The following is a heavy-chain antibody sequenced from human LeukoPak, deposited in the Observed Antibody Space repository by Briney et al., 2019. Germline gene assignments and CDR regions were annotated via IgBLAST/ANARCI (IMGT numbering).Heavy chain of an antibody. D-gene: IGHD5-18*01. CDR1: GFTFSYHG. CDR2: IWSDGSKK. Sequence: GRSLRLSCVASGFTFSYHGFHWVRQAPGKGLKWVSAIWSDGSKKCYAESVKGRFTISRDDSKNTVYLQMNSLRADDAGVYYCARDPQHSMDVWGQGTTVTVSS. J-gene: IGHJ6*02. V-gene: IGHV3-33*01. CDR3: ARDPQHSMDV.